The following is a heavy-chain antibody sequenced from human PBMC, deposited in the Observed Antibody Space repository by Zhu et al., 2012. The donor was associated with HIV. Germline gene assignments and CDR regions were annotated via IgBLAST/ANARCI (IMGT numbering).Heavy chain of an antibody. V-gene: IGHV4-34*01. J-gene: IGHJ2*01. CDR3: ARGRMYLTMVRGVNPRYFDL. CDR1: GGSFSGYY. Sequence: QVQLQQWGAGLLKPSETLSLTCAVYGGSFSGYYWSWIRQPPGKGLEWIGEINHSGSTNYNPSLKSRVTISVDTSKNQFSLKLSSVTAADTAVYYCARGRMYLTMVRGVNPRYFDLWGRGTLVTVSS. CDR2: INHSGST. D-gene: IGHD3-10*01.